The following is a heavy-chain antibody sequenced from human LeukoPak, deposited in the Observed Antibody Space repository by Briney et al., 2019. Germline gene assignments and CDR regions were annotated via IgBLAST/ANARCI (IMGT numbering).Heavy chain of an antibody. CDR2: IKQDGSEK. Sequence: GGSLRLSCAASGFTFSTYWMSWVRQAPGKGLEWVANIKQDGSEKYYVDSVKGRLSISRDNAKNSLYLQMNSLRAEDTAVYYCATPMRFDYWGQGTLVTVSS. CDR1: GFTFSTYW. J-gene: IGHJ4*02. CDR3: ATPMRFDY. V-gene: IGHV3-7*05.